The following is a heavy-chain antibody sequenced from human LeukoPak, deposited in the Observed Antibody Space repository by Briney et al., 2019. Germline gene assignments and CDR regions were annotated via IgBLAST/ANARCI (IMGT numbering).Heavy chain of an antibody. D-gene: IGHD6-13*01. CDR1: GGSISGYF. V-gene: IGHV4-4*09. CDR3: ARRYSSSWFFDY. Sequence: SETLSLTCTVSGGSISGYFWSWIRQPPGKGPEWIGYIYSTGTTNYSPSLSSRGTISVDTSKNQFSLKLSSVTAADTAVYFCARRYSSSWFFDYWGQGTLVTVSS. CDR2: IYSTGTT. J-gene: IGHJ4*02.